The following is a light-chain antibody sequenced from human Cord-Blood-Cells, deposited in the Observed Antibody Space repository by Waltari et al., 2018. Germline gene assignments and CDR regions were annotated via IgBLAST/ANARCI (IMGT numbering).Light chain of an antibody. CDR3: SSYTSSSTLV. CDR2: EVS. CDR1: TTDAAGYHY. Sequence: QSALSQPASVSRSHAQSITMVSTGTTTDAAGYHYDPCYQQHPCKAPKLMIYEVSNRPSGVSNRFSGSKSGNTASLTISGLQAEDEADYYCSSYTSSSTLVFGTGTKVTVL. J-gene: IGLJ1*01. V-gene: IGLV2-14*01.